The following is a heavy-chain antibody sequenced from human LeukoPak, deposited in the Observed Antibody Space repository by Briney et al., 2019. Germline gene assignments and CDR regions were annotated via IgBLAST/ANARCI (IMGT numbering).Heavy chain of an antibody. CDR1: GFRFHDYA. D-gene: IGHD4-23*01. CDR3: ATSLRYGGNSY. V-gene: IGHV3-20*04. CDR2: IIYNGGRT. J-gene: IGHJ4*02. Sequence: GGSLRLSCAASGFRFHDYAMTWVRQAPGKGLEWVSTIIYNGGRTAYADSVKGRFTISRDNAKNSLHLQMNSLRAEDTAFYYCATSLRYGGNSYWGQGTLVTVSS.